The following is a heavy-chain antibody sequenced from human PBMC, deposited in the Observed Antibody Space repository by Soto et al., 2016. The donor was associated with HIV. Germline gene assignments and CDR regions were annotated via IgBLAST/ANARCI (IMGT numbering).Heavy chain of an antibody. CDR3: ARDRPGYSDRSGSSVGVGYFEN. CDR2: IYSGGNT. D-gene: IGHD3-22*01. CDR1: RFTVSSSY. V-gene: IGHV3-66*01. Sequence: EVQLVESGGGLVQPGGSLRLSCAASRFTVSSSYMSWVRQTPGKGLEWVSVIYSGGNTYYANSVKGRFTISRDNSNNTLYLQMNSLRADDTAVYYCARDRPGYSDRSGSSVGVGYFENWGQGNLVTVSS. J-gene: IGHJ4*02.